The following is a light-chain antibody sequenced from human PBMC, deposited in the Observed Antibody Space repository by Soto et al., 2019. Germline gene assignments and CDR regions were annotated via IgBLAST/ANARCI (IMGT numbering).Light chain of an antibody. CDR3: QQYGSSGT. V-gene: IGKV3-15*01. CDR1: QSVSSN. J-gene: IGKJ1*01. CDR2: GAS. Sequence: TVLMQSPATLSVSPGERATLSCRASQSVSSNLAWYQQKPGQAPRLLIYGASTRATGIPARFSGSGSGTDFTLTISRLEPEDFAVYYCQQYGSSGTFGQGTKVDIK.